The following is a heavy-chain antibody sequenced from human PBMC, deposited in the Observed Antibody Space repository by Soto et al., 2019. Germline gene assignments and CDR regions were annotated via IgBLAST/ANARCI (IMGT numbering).Heavy chain of an antibody. CDR3: WRYLRWSVRARRFDH. D-gene: IGHD3-3*01. CDR2: INPSIGGM. V-gene: IGHV1-2*02. CDR1: GYTFSGHS. Sequence: QVLLVQSGAEVHKPGASVKVSCKASGYTFSGHSLHWVRQAPGRGLEWLGGINPSIGGMNFAQEFQGRLTMMSEASIRTVYLVLSSLTSDDAAVYYCWRYLRWSVRARRFDHWGQGTHVTVSS. J-gene: IGHJ4*02.